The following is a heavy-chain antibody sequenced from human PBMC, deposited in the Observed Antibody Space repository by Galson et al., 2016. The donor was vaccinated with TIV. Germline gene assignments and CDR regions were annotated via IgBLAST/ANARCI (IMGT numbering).Heavy chain of an antibody. D-gene: IGHD4-23*01. CDR1: GFTFSTYA. Sequence: SLRLSCAASGFTFSTYAMNWVRQAPGKGLEWVSGIVGTGGTTYYADSVRGRFTISRDNSKNTLYMQMNSLRTTGTAVYYCAKRKNYGGDAFDLWGQGTLVTVSS. CDR3: AKRKNYGGDAFDL. V-gene: IGHV3-23*01. CDR2: IVGTGGTT. J-gene: IGHJ3*01.